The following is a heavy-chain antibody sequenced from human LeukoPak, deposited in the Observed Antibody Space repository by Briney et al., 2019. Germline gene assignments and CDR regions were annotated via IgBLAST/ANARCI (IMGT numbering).Heavy chain of an antibody. CDR3: TSDTGSYLAYYGLDV. D-gene: IGHD1-26*01. J-gene: IGHJ6*02. CDR1: GFTFGDYA. V-gene: IGHV3-49*04. CDR2: IRNLAYGGTP. Sequence: PGRSLRLSCTASGFTFGDYAMSWVRQAPGKGLEWVGFIRNLAYGGTPEYAASVKGRFTISRDKYKSIAYLQMNSLKTEDTGIYYCTSDTGSYLAYYGLDVWGQGTTVTVSS.